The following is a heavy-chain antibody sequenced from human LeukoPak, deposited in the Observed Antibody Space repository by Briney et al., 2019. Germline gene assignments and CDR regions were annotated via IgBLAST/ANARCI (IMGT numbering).Heavy chain of an antibody. Sequence: GASVKVSCKASGGTFSSYAISWVRQAPGQGLEWMGRIIPILGIANYAQKFQGRVTITADKSTSTAYMELSSLRSEDTAVYYCARVTSGSDAFDIWGQGTTVTVYS. V-gene: IGHV1-69*04. CDR1: GGTFSSYA. J-gene: IGHJ3*02. CDR2: IIPILGIA. D-gene: IGHD3-10*01. CDR3: ARVTSGSDAFDI.